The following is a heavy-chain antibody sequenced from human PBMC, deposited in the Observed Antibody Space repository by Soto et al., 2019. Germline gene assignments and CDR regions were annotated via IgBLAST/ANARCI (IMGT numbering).Heavy chain of an antibody. CDR1: GFTFDDYT. V-gene: IGHV3-43*01. J-gene: IGHJ6*02. CDR2: ISWDGGST. CDR3: AKDHSNYLRSYGMDV. Sequence: EVQLVESGGVVVQPGGSLRLSCAASGFTFDDYTMHWVRQAPGKGLEWVSLISWDGGSTYYADSVKGRFTISRDNSKNSLYLQMNRPRTEDTALYYCAKDHSNYLRSYGMDVWGQGTTVTVSS. D-gene: IGHD4-4*01.